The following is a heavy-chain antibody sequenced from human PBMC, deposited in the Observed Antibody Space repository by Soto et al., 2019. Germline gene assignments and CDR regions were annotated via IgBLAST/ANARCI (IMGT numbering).Heavy chain of an antibody. CDR1: GFTFSSYA. CDR3: AKDPSVFTMVRGVYFDY. V-gene: IGHV3-23*01. Sequence: EVQLLESGGGLVQPGGSLRLSCAASGFTFSSYAMSWVRQAPGKGLEWVSAISGSGGSTYYADSVKGRFTISRDNSKNTLYLQMNSLRAEDTAVYYCAKDPSVFTMVRGVYFDYWGQGTLVTVSS. J-gene: IGHJ4*02. D-gene: IGHD3-10*01. CDR2: ISGSGGST.